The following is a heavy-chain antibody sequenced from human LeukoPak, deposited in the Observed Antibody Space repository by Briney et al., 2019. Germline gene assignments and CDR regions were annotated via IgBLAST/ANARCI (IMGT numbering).Heavy chain of an antibody. CDR2: ISSSGSTI. J-gene: IGHJ4*02. D-gene: IGHD5-18*01. V-gene: IGHV3-11*04. CDR1: GFTFSDYY. CDR3: ARGFRRGYSYGYNFDY. Sequence: GGSLRLSCAASGFTFSDYYMSWIRQAPGKGLEWVSYISSSGSTIYYADSVKGRFTISRDNAKNSLYLQMTSRRAEDTAVYYCARGFRRGYSYGYNFDYWGQGTLVTVSS.